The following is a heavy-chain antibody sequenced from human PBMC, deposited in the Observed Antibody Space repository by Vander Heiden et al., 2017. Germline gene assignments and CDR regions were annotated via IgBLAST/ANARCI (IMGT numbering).Heavy chain of an antibody. V-gene: IGHV3-9*01. CDR1: GFTFDDYA. Sequence: LVESGGGLVQPGRSLRLSCAASGFTFDDYAMHWVRQAPGKGLEWVSGISWNSGSIGYADSVKGRFTISRDNAKNSLYLQMNSLRAEDTALYYCAKDHVGSTSWDYYYYGMDVRGQGTTVTVSS. D-gene: IGHD2-2*01. J-gene: IGHJ6*02. CDR2: ISWNSGSI. CDR3: AKDHVGSTSWDYYYYGMDV.